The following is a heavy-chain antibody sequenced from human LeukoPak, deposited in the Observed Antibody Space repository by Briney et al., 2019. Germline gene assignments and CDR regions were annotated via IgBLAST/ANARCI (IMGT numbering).Heavy chain of an antibody. V-gene: IGHV3-30*02. D-gene: IGHD5-18*01. Sequence: PGGSLRLSCAASGFTFSSYGMHWVRQAPGKGLEWVAFIRYDGSNKYYADSVKGRFTISRDNSKNTLYLQMNSLRAEDTAVYYCAKARGGYSYGPDAFDIWGQGTMVTVSS. CDR3: AKARGGYSYGPDAFDI. CDR2: IRYDGSNK. J-gene: IGHJ3*02. CDR1: GFTFSSYG.